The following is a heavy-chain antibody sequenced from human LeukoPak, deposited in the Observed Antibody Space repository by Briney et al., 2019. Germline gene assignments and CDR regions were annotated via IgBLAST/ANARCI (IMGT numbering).Heavy chain of an antibody. D-gene: IGHD3-16*01. J-gene: IGHJ6*02. CDR3: ATSWGPDTSAFRWGRDGMDV. V-gene: IGHV3-23*01. CDR2: ISGSGGST. Sequence: GGSLRLSCPASGFTFRSYAMSWVRQAPGKGLEWASAISGSGGSTYYADSVKGRFTISRDNSKNTLYLQMNSLRAEDTAVYYCATSWGPDTSAFRWGRDGMDVWGQGTTVIVS. CDR1: GFTFRSYA.